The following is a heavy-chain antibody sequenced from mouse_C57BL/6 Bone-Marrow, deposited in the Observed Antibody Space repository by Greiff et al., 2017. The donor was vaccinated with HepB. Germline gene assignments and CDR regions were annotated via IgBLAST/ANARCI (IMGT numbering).Heavy chain of an antibody. Sequence: EVMLVETGGDLVKPGGSLKLSCAASGFTFSSYGMSWVRQTPDKRLEWVATISSGGSYTYYPDSVKGRFTISRDNAKNTLYLQMSSLKSEDTAMYYCARQIYDGYSRYFDYWGQGTTLTV. J-gene: IGHJ2*01. D-gene: IGHD2-3*01. CDR2: ISSGGSYT. CDR1: GFTFSSYG. CDR3: ARQIYDGYSRYFDY. V-gene: IGHV5-6*01.